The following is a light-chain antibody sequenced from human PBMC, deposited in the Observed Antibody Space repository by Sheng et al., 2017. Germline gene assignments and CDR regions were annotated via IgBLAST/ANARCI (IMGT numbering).Light chain of an antibody. CDR2: LGS. Sequence: SSSQSLLFSNGYNYLDWYVQKPGQSPQLLIYLGSHRASGVPDRFSGSGSGTDFTLKISRVEAEDVGIYYCMQALRRKTFGPGTKVEIK. J-gene: IGKJ1*01. V-gene: IGKV2-28*01. CDR3: MQALRRKT. CDR1: QSLLFSNGYNY.